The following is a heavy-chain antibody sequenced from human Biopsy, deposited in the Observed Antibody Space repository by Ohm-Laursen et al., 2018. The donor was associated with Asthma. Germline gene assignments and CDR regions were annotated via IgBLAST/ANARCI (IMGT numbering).Heavy chain of an antibody. CDR2: IHYSGST. Sequence: VTLSLTCTVSGVSIRSYYWTWIRQPPGKGLEWIGNIHYSGSTYSNPSLKSRVTISVDTSKKQISLRLSSVIAADTAVYYCAGFCSGGNCPDHWGQGTLVTVSA. CDR1: GVSIRSYY. J-gene: IGHJ4*02. D-gene: IGHD2-15*01. CDR3: AGFCSGGNCPDH. V-gene: IGHV4-59*01.